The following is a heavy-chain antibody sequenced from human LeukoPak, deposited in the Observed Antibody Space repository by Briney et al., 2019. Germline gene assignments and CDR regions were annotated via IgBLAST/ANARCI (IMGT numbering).Heavy chain of an antibody. CDR1: GFTFSDYA. Sequence: GGSLRLSCVASGFTFSDYAMSWVRQAPGKGLEWVSAVTGSGASTYYADSVKGRFTISRDNSKNTLYLQMNSLRAEDTAVYYCAKDSPSCSGGTCYADFWGQGTLVTVSS. CDR3: AKDSPSCSGGTCYADF. CDR2: VTGSGAST. J-gene: IGHJ4*02. D-gene: IGHD2-15*01. V-gene: IGHV3-23*01.